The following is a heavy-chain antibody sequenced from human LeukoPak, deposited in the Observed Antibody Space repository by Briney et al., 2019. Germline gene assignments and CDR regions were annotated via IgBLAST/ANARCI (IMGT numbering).Heavy chain of an antibody. V-gene: IGHV4-39*07. CDR1: GDSISSGSQY. CDR2: IFYSGRT. D-gene: IGHD2-21*01. CDR3: ARQVAVVEPTDPNWFDS. Sequence: SETLSLTCTVAGDSISSGSQYWGWTRLPPGNGLEWIGSIFYSGRTYYTPSLKSRVTMSLDTSKNQFSLRLTSVTAADTAVYYSARQVAVVEPTDPNWFDSWGQGTLVTVSS. J-gene: IGHJ5*01.